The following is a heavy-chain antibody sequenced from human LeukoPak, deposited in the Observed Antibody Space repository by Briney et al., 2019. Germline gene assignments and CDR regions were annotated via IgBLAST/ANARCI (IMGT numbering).Heavy chain of an antibody. CDR3: ARERGAQYSEAFDI. D-gene: IGHD6-6*01. J-gene: IGHJ3*02. CDR1: GFTFSSYA. CDR2: IGGSSTSI. Sequence: TSGGSLRLSCAASGFTFSSYAMSWVRQAPGKGLEWVSSIGGSSTSIYYADSLKGRFTISRDNAKNSLFLQMNSLSAEDTAVYYCARERGAQYSEAFDIWGQGTMVTVSS. V-gene: IGHV3-21*01.